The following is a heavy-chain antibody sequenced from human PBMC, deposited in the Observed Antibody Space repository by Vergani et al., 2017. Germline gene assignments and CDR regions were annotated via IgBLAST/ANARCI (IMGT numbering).Heavy chain of an antibody. J-gene: IGHJ4*02. CDR2: IYYSGTT. D-gene: IGHD6-13*01. CDR1: GAYVGSGGYY. CDR3: ARRGGDNSWTHYLLDD. Sequence: QVQLQESGPGLVKASQTLSLTCSVSGAYVGSGGYYWSWVRQRPGMGLDWIGYIYYSGTTYYNPSLESRLTISLDTSENHLSLKLTSVTAADTAVYYCARRGGDNSWTHYLLDDWGQGTLVIVSS. V-gene: IGHV4-31*03.